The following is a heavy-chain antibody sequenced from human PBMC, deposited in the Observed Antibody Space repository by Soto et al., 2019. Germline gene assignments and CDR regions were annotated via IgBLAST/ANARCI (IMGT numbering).Heavy chain of an antibody. D-gene: IGHD1-20*01. CDR2: FNPYNHNT. V-gene: IGHV1-18*04. Sequence: QVQLVQSGAEVKKPGASVKVSCKAFGYTFTTYGISWVRQAPGQGLEWMGWFNPYNHNTYYAQKIQGRVTMTTDTSTSTAYMELRSLRSDDSAIYYCARAEKWVTGNMGGYWGQGTLVTVYS. J-gene: IGHJ4*02. CDR1: GYTFTTYG. CDR3: ARAEKWVTGNMGGY.